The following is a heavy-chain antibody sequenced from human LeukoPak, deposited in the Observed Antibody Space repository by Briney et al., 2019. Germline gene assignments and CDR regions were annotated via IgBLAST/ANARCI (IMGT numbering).Heavy chain of an antibody. CDR1: GGAITSHY. V-gene: IGHV4-59*11. CDR3: GRDALVGYFSYYYMDV. Sequence: SETLSLTCTVSGGAITSHYWTWIRQSPVKGLEWIGDISNSRSTSYNPSLKSRVTISIDTSKNQFSLKLSSVTAADTAVYYCGRDALVGYFSYYYMDVWGKGTTVTVSS. CDR2: ISNSRST. J-gene: IGHJ6*03. D-gene: IGHD2-15*01.